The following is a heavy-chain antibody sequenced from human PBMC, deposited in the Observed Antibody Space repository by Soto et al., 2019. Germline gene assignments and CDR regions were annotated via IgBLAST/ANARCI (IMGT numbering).Heavy chain of an antibody. CDR1: GGTLNSYT. CDR3: ARLTAPRDIAGDSVFYLMDV. CDR2: ILPILDVT. V-gene: IGHV1-69*02. Sequence: QVQLVQSGAEVKKPGSSLKVSCKASGGTLNSYTINWVRQAPGQGLEWMGRILPILDVTNYAQKFQGRVTITAYKSTDTSDMELCSLTSEDTAVDYCARLTAPRDIAGDSVFYLMDVWGKGTTVTVSS. D-gene: IGHD2-21*02. J-gene: IGHJ6*03.